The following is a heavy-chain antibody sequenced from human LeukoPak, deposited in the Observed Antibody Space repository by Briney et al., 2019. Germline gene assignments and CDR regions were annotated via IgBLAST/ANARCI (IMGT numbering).Heavy chain of an antibody. V-gene: IGHV3-30*02. Sequence: GGSLRLSCAASGFNFSNYGMHWVPQAPGKGLEWVAFVRSDGGIKYYADSVKGRFTISRDNSKNTLHLQMNSLRAEDTAVYHCAKDLPAAYFDYWGQGTLVTVSS. J-gene: IGHJ4*02. CDR2: VRSDGGIK. CDR3: AKDLPAAYFDY. D-gene: IGHD2-2*01. CDR1: GFNFSNYG.